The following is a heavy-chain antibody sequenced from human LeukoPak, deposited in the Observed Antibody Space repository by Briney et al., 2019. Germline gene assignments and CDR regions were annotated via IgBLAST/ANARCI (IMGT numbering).Heavy chain of an antibody. J-gene: IGHJ4*02. V-gene: IGHV3-30*02. CDR3: AKGIATSGTSPPFDY. CDR1: GFTFSSYG. CDR2: IRYDGRNK. Sequence: PGGSLRLSCAASGFTFSSYGMHWVRQAPGKGLEWVAFIRYDGRNKYYADSVKGRFTISRDNSKNTLYLQMNSLRAEDTAVYYCAKGIATSGTSPPFDYWGQGTLVTVSS. D-gene: IGHD6-13*01.